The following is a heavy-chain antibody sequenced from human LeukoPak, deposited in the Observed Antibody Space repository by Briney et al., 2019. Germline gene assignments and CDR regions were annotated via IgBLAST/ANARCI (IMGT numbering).Heavy chain of an antibody. D-gene: IGHD2-21*01. J-gene: IGHJ6*02. CDR2: IIPIFGMA. Sequence: SVKVSCKASGGTFSSYSISWVRQAPGQGLEWMGRIIPIFGMANYAQKFQGRVTITGGKSTDTAYMELSSLRSEDTAVYYCVRGIAVREGSSRMDIWGEGNTVSVSS. CDR1: GGTFSSYS. V-gene: IGHV1-69*02. CDR3: VRGIAVREGSSRMDI.